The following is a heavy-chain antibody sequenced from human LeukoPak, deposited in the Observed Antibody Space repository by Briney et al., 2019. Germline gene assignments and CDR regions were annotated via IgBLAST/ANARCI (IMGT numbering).Heavy chain of an antibody. J-gene: IGHJ4*02. CDR2: IYYSGST. CDR3: ARDHNNHFDY. V-gene: IGHV4-31*03. D-gene: IGHD1-14*01. Sequence: SETLSLTCTVSGGSISSGGYYWSWIRQHPGKGLEWTGYIYYSGSTYYNPSLKSRVTISVDTSKHQFSLKLSSVTAADTAVYYCARDHNNHFDYWGQGTLVTVSS. CDR1: GGSISSGGYY.